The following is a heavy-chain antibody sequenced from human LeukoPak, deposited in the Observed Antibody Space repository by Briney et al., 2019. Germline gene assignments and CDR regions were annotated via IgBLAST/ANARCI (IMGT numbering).Heavy chain of an antibody. CDR2: INSHNGDT. J-gene: IGHJ4*02. Sequence: WASVKVSCKASGYSFVFFGVSWVRQVPGQGLEWMGWINSHNGDTKYAERLQGRVIMTTDTSTSTSYMELRSLRSDDTAVYYCARAVSGSLYGDFDFWGQGTLITVSS. CDR1: GYSFVFFG. V-gene: IGHV1-18*01. D-gene: IGHD1-26*01. CDR3: ARAVSGSLYGDFDF.